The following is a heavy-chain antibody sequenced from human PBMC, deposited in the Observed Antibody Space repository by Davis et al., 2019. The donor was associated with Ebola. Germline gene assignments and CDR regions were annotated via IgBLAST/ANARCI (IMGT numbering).Heavy chain of an antibody. Sequence: PSETLSLTCTVSGGSISSYYWSWIRQPPGKGLEWIGYIYYSGSTNYNPSLKSRVTISVDTSKNQFSLKLSSVTAADTAVYYCARHKGGGAPTWGFDYWGQGTLVTVSS. CDR3: ARHKGGGAPTWGFDY. D-gene: IGHD1-26*01. CDR1: GGSISSYY. J-gene: IGHJ4*02. CDR2: IYYSGST. V-gene: IGHV4-59*08.